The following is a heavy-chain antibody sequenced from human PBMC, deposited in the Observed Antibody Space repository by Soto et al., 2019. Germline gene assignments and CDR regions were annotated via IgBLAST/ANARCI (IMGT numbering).Heavy chain of an antibody. J-gene: IGHJ5*02. CDR3: ARVFLGGRSGWFAP. CDR2: INAGNGNT. Sequence: QVQLVQSGAEVKKPGASVKVSCKASGYTFTSYAMHWVRQAPGQRLEWMGWINAGNGNTKYAQKLQGRVTMTTDTSTSTAYMELRSLRSDDTAVYYCARVFLGGRSGWFAPWGQGTLVTVSS. V-gene: IGHV1-3*01. D-gene: IGHD1-26*01. CDR1: GYTFTSYA.